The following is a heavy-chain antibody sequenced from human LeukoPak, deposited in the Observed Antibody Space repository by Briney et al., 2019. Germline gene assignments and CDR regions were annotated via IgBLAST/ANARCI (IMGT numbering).Heavy chain of an antibody. CDR3: AKGRWVQPAGYLDF. V-gene: IGHV3-66*01. D-gene: IGHD3-16*02. Sequence: GSRRLSCAASGFTVSSNYMSWVRQAPGKGLEWVSVIYSGGSTYCADSVKGRFTISRDNSKNTLYLQMNSLRAEDTAVYYCAKGRWVQPAGYLDFSGQGTLVTVSA. CDR1: GFTVSSNY. CDR2: IYSGGST. J-gene: IGHJ4*02.